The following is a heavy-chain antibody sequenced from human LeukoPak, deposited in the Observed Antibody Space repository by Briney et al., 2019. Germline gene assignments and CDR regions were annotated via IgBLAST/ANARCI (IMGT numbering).Heavy chain of an antibody. J-gene: IGHJ4*02. CDR3: ALSEYQLLCDY. D-gene: IGHD2-2*01. V-gene: IGHV4-34*01. Sequence: SETLSLTCAVYGGSFSGYYWSWIRQPPGKGLEWIGETNHSGSTNYNPSLKSRVTISVDTSKNQFSLKLSSVTAADTAVYYCALSEYQLLCDYWGQGTLVTVSS. CDR2: TNHSGST. CDR1: GGSFSGYY.